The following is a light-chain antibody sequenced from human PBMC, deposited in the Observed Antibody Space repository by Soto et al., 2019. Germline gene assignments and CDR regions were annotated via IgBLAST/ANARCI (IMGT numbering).Light chain of an antibody. CDR2: AAA. CDR3: LQHSTYPLT. Sequence: DIQMTQFPSSLSASVGDRVTITCRASRGIRNDLGWYQQKPGKAPKRLIYAAASLQSGVPSRFSGSGSGTEFTLAISSLQPEDSATFYCLQHSTYPLTFGQGTKVEIK. V-gene: IGKV1-17*01. CDR1: RGIRND. J-gene: IGKJ1*01.